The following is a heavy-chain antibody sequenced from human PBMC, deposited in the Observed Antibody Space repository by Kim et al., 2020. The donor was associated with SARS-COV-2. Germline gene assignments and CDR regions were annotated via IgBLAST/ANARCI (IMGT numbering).Heavy chain of an antibody. V-gene: IGHV3-11*01. D-gene: IGHD3-9*01. CDR2: ISSSGNII. Sequence: GGSLRLSCAASGFTFSDYYMSWIRQAPGKGLEWVSYISSSGNIIFYADSVKGRFTISRDNAKNSLFPQMNSLRAEDTAVFYCARDTSRYFDWSIDYWGQG. J-gene: IGHJ4*02. CDR1: GFTFSDYY. CDR3: ARDTSRYFDWSIDY.